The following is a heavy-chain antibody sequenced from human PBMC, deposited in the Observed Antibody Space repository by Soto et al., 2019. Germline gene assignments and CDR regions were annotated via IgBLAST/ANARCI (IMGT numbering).Heavy chain of an antibody. CDR3: ARDSSGYCMFDL. Sequence: SETLSLTCSVSGGPISGYYWSWIRQPAGRGLEWIGRFYSSVSSNYNPSLKSRVTMSVDTSKNQFSLRVSSVTAADTAVYYCARDSSGYCMFDLWGQGTLVTVSS. CDR1: GGPISGYY. CDR2: FYSSVSS. V-gene: IGHV4-4*07. J-gene: IGHJ5*02. D-gene: IGHD3-22*01.